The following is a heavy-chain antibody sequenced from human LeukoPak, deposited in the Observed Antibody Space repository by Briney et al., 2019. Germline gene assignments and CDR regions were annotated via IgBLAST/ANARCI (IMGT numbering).Heavy chain of an antibody. CDR3: ARTPPGQQLIDY. Sequence: ASVKVSCKASGYTFTSYGISWVRQAPRQGLEWIGWISAYNGNTNYAQKLQGRVTMTTDTSTSTAYMELRSLRSDDTAVYYCARTPPGQQLIDYWGQGTLVTVSS. D-gene: IGHD6-13*01. J-gene: IGHJ4*02. CDR1: GYTFTSYG. CDR2: ISAYNGNT. V-gene: IGHV1-18*01.